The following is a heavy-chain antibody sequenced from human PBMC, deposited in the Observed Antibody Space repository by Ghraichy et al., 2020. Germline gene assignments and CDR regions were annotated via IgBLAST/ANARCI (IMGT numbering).Heavy chain of an antibody. CDR2: INHSGST. Sequence: SETLSLTCAVYGGSFSGYYWSWIRQPPGKGLEWIGEINHSGSTNYNPSLKSRVTISVDTSKNQFSLKLSSVTAADTAVYYCARGVVWYYYGSGSYYRAYYFDYWGQGTLVTVSS. D-gene: IGHD3-10*01. J-gene: IGHJ4*02. V-gene: IGHV4-34*01. CDR1: GGSFSGYY. CDR3: ARGVVWYYYGSGSYYRAYYFDY.